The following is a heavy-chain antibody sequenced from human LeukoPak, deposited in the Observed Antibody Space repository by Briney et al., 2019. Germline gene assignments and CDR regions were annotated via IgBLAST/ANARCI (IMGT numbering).Heavy chain of an antibody. V-gene: IGHV1-8*01. D-gene: IGHD7-27*01. CDR1: GYTFTTHD. CDR2: MSPNSGDT. Sequence: VASVTVSCTASGYTFTTHDINWVRQATGQGLEWLGGMSPNSGDTGYAQKFQGRVTMTSDSSISTAYMELSSLRSEDTAIYYCVRTPPNWGFDYWGQGTLVTVSS. CDR3: VRTPPNWGFDY. J-gene: IGHJ4*02.